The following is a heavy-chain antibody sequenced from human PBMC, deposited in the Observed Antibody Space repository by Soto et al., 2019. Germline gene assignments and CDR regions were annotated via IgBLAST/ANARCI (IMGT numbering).Heavy chain of an antibody. D-gene: IGHD3-16*01. J-gene: IGHJ4*02. Sequence: QVQLVQSGGEVKTPGASVKVSCKTSGYTFSNYGIAWVRQAPGQGLEWMAWVSGYNGHTNFAQKFQGRVTMTSVPSSSTVYMELNNLRSDDTAVYYCARDVSPYHDYIWASWDYWGQGTLVIVSS. CDR2: VSGYNGHT. V-gene: IGHV1-18*01. CDR3: ARDVSPYHDYIWASWDY. CDR1: GYTFSNYG.